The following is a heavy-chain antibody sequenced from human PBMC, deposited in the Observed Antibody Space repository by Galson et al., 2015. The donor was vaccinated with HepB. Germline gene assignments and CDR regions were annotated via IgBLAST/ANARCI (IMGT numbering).Heavy chain of an antibody. CDR3: ARERSYYYYYMDV. V-gene: IGHV3-53*01. CDR1: GFTVSSNY. D-gene: IGHD3-16*01. CDR2: IHSGGVT. Sequence: SLRLSCAASGFTVSSNYMSWVRQVPGKGLEWVAVIHSGGVTYYADSVKGRFTISRDNSKNTLYLQMNSLGAEDTAVYYCARERSYYYYYMDVWGKGTTVTVSS. J-gene: IGHJ6*03.